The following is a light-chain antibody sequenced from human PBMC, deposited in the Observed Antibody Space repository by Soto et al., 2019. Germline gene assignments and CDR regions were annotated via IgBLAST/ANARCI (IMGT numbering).Light chain of an antibody. Sequence: EIVLPQSPGTLSLSPRERANLXCRASQSVSSSYLAWYQQKPGQAPRLLIYGASTRATGIPARFSGSGSGTEFTLTISSLQSEDFAVYYCQQYNNWQWTFGQGTKVDIK. CDR3: QQYNNWQWT. CDR1: QSVSSSY. J-gene: IGKJ1*01. CDR2: GAS. V-gene: IGKV3-15*01.